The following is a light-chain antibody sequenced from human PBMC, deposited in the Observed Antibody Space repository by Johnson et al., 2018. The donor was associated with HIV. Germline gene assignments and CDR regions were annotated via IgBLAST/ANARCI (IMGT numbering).Light chain of an antibody. Sequence: QPVLTQPPSVSAAPGQKVTISCSGSSSTIGTNYVSWYQQFPGTAPKLLIFAKNKRPSGIPDRFSASQSGTSATLDIPGLQTGDEADYYCGTWDSLSAHYVFGPGTKLTVL. CDR3: GTWDSLSAHYV. CDR1: SSTIGTNY. V-gene: IGLV1-51*01. J-gene: IGLJ1*01. CDR2: AKN.